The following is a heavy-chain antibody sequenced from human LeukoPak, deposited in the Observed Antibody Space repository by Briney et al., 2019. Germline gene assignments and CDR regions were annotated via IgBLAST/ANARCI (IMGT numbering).Heavy chain of an antibody. J-gene: IGHJ4*02. CDR1: GYTFSSYA. D-gene: IGHD3-10*01. V-gene: IGHV1-69*04. CDR3: AREDYYGSGSSIDY. Sequence: ASVKVSCKASGYTFSSYAISWVRQAPGQGLEWMGRIIPILGIANYAQKFQGRVTITADKSTSTAYMELSSLRSEDTAVYYCAREDYYGSGSSIDYWGQGTLVTVSS. CDR2: IIPILGIA.